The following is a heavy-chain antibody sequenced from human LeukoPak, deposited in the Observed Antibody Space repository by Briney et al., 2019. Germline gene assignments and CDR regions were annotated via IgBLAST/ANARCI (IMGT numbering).Heavy chain of an antibody. D-gene: IGHD3-10*01. J-gene: IGHJ4*02. V-gene: IGHV3-23*01. Sequence: GGSLTLSCVASGFTFSSYAMSRVRQAPARGLEWVSSLRGDGETFYADSVKGRFALSRDDSRNTVFLHLNNLRVEDTALYYCAKASWVSSADAVLWGQGTVVTVS. CDR1: GFTFSSYA. CDR2: LRGDGET. CDR3: AKASWVSSADAVL.